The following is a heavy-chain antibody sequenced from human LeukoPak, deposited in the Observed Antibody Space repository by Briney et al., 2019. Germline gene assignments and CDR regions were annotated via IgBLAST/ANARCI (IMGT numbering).Heavy chain of an antibody. D-gene: IGHD3-10*01. Sequence: SQTLSLTCTVSGGSISSGDYYWSWIRQPPGKGLEWIGYIYYSGSTYYNPSLESRVTISVDTSKNQFSLKLSSVTAADTAVYYCARVWFGELLYQYYFDYWGQGTLVTVSS. J-gene: IGHJ4*02. CDR3: ARVWFGELLYQYYFDY. V-gene: IGHV4-30-4*01. CDR1: GGSISSGDYY. CDR2: IYYSGST.